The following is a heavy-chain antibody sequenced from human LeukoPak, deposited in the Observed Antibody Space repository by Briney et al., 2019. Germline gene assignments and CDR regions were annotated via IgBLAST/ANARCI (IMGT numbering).Heavy chain of an antibody. CDR1: GCTFSSFR. J-gene: IGHJ4*02. D-gene: IGHD4-17*01. Sequence: PGGSLRLSCVASGCTFSSFRRHWVRQAPGKGLEYVSAITTDGSRTFYVNSVEGRFTVSRANSKNTLYLQMGGLRTEDTAVYYCAREPAFGDLDYWGQGTLVTVSS. V-gene: IGHV3-64*01. CDR3: AREPAFGDLDY. CDR2: ITTDGSRT.